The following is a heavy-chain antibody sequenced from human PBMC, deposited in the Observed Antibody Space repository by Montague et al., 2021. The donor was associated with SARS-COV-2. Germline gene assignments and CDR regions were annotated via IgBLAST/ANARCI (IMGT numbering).Heavy chain of an antibody. CDR2: IYYSGTT. CDR1: GGSISSGDYY. V-gene: IGHV4-31*03. Sequence: TLSLTCTVSGGSISSGDYYWSWIRHHPGKGLEWIGYIYYSGTTYYNPSLESRVTISVDTSKNQFSLKLSSVTAADTALYYCARDAYYYGSGSYPHYFDYGGKGTLVTVSS. CDR3: ARDAYYYGSGSYPHYFDY. D-gene: IGHD3-10*01. J-gene: IGHJ4*02.